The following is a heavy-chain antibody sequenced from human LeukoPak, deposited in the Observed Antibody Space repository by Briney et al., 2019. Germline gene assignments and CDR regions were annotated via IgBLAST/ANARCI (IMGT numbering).Heavy chain of an antibody. CDR2: IIPILGIA. D-gene: IGHD2-15*01. CDR1: GGTFSSYA. J-gene: IGHJ4*02. Sequence: ASVKVSCKASGGTFSSYAISWVRQAPGQGLEWMGRIIPILGIANYAQKFQGRVTITADKSTSTAYMELSSLRSEDTAVYYCARDPTVVMVAATPFDYWGQGTLVTVSS. CDR3: ARDPTVVMVAATPFDY. V-gene: IGHV1-69*04.